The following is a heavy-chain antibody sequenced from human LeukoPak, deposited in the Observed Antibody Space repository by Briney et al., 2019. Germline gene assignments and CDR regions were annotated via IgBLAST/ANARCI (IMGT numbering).Heavy chain of an antibody. CDR1: GFTFSDYS. V-gene: IGHV3-21*01. Sequence: GGSLRLSCGASGFTFSDYSMNWVRQAPGKGLAWVASITRAGGHTYYADSVKGRFTSSRDNAQNSLFLQMNSLRAEDTAVYFCATSGGFVLPNAITGNWYMDVWGRGTSVSVSS. CDR3: ATSGGFVLPNAITGNWYMDV. D-gene: IGHD2-2*01. CDR2: ITRAGGHT. J-gene: IGHJ6*03.